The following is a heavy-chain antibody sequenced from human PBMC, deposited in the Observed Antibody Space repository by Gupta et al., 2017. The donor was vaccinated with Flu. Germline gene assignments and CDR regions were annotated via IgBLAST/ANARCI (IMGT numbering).Heavy chain of an antibody. D-gene: IGHD6-25*01. V-gene: IGHV3-73*02. J-gene: IGHJ4*02. CDR2: IRSKPKGSAT. Sequence: EVQLVESGGGLVQPGGSLKLSCAAPGFIFSDSTIHWIRQASGRGLEWVGRIRSKPKGSATAYAASVKGRFTISRDDTNSAAYLEMNSLRIDDTAMYYCASAIAASDWGQGTLVIVSS. CDR3: ASAIAASD. CDR1: GFIFSDST.